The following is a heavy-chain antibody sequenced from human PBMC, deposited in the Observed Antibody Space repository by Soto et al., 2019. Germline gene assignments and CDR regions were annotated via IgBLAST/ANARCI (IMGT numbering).Heavy chain of an antibody. CDR3: ARVVGITMVRGVIGRFDH. D-gene: IGHD3-10*01. Sequence: EVQLVESGGGLVQPGGSLRLSCAASGFMFNTYWMSWVRQAPGKGLEWVANIRQGGSEKYYMDSVKGRFIISRDNAKNSLYLQMNSLRDEDTAVYYCARVVGITMVRGVIGRFDHWGQGTLVTVSS. J-gene: IGHJ4*02. CDR1: GFMFNTYW. CDR2: IRQGGSEK. V-gene: IGHV3-7*01.